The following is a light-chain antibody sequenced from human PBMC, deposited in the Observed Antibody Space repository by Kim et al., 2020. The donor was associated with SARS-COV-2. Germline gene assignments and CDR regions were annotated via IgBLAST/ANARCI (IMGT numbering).Light chain of an antibody. CDR1: RIGTKS. J-gene: IGLJ3*02. CDR2: SDR. Sequence: SYELTQPPSVSVAPGQTAEITCGGSRIGTKSVHWYQQRPAQAPVVVIYSDRERPSGIPARFSGSTSRSTATLTLSGVAAGDEADYYCQVWDSNSDHVVFGGGTQLTVL. V-gene: IGLV3-21*04. CDR3: QVWDSNSDHVV.